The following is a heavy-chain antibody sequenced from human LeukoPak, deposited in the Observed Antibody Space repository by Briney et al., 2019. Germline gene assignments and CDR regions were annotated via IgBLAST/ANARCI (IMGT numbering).Heavy chain of an antibody. CDR1: VLSFSDYY. V-gene: IGHV4-34*01. CDR3: ACSGN. J-gene: IGHJ4*02. D-gene: IGHD3-10*02. Sequence: SDTLSLTCALYVLSFSDYYWNWIRQPPGKGLEWIGEINHSGDINYNPSLKSRVTMSLDRSMNQFSLRLSSGAAADTAVYYCACSGNWGQGTLVTVSS. CDR2: INHSGDI.